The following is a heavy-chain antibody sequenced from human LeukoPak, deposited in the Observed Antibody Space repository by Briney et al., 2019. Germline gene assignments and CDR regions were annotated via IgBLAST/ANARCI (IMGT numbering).Heavy chain of an antibody. D-gene: IGHD6-19*01. CDR2: ISGSGSGGST. CDR1: GFTFSSYA. Sequence: GGSLRLSCAASGFTFSSYAMSWVRQAPGKGLEWVSTISGSGSGGSTYYADSVKGRFTISRDNSKDTLYLQMNSLRAEDTAVYYCAKLLAVTNSYYFNYWGQGTLDTVSS. CDR3: AKLLAVTNSYYFNY. J-gene: IGHJ4*02. V-gene: IGHV3-23*01.